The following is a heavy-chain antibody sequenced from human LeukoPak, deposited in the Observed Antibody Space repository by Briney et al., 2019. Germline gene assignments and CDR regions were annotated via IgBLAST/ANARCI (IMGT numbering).Heavy chain of an antibody. V-gene: IGHV4-34*01. Sequence: SSETLSLTCAVYGGSFSGYYWSWIRQPPGKGLEWIGEINHSGSANYNPSLKSRVTISVDTSKNQFSLKLSSVTAADTAVYYCARLDRSITMVRGASPWGQGTLVTVSS. J-gene: IGHJ5*02. CDR2: INHSGSA. D-gene: IGHD3-10*01. CDR1: GGSFSGYY. CDR3: ARLDRSITMVRGASP.